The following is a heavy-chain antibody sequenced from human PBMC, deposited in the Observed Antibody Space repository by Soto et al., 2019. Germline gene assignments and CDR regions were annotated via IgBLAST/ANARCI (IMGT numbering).Heavy chain of an antibody. J-gene: IGHJ4*02. CDR2: ISYDGSNK. D-gene: IGHD5-18*01. CDR3: ARDVSPYTYGMNYFDY. V-gene: IGHV3-30*03. Sequence: GGSLRLSCAASGFTFSSYGMHWVRQAPGKGLEWVAVISYDGSNKYYADSVKGRFTISRDNAKNSLYLQMNSLRAEDTAVYYCARDVSPYTYGMNYFDYWGQGTLVTVSS. CDR1: GFTFSSYG.